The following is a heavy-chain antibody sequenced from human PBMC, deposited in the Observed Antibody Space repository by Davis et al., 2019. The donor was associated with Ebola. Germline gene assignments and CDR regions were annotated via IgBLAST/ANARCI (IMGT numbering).Heavy chain of an antibody. CDR1: GFTFSSYA. D-gene: IGHD1-26*01. V-gene: IGHV3-30-3*01. J-gene: IGHJ3*02. CDR3: ARDPGEWELLAAFDI. Sequence: PGGSLRLSCAASGFTFSSYAMHWVRQAPGKGLEWVAVISYDGSNKYYADSVKGRFTISRDNSKNTLYLQMNSLRAEDTAVYYCARDPGEWELLAAFDIWGQGTMVTVSS. CDR2: ISYDGSNK.